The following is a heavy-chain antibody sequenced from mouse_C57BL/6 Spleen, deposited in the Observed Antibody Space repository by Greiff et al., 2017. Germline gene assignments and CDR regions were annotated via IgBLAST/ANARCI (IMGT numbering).Heavy chain of an antibody. J-gene: IGHJ4*01. CDR2: IYPGSGST. CDR3: ASQLTGTIYAMDY. CDR1: GYTFTSYW. D-gene: IGHD4-1*01. Sequence: QVQLQQPGAELVKPGASVKMSCKASGYTFTSYWITWAKQRPGQGLEWIGDIYPGSGSTNYNEKFKSKATLTVDTSSSTAYMQLSSLTSEDSAVYYCASQLTGTIYAMDYWGQGTSVTVSS. V-gene: IGHV1-55*01.